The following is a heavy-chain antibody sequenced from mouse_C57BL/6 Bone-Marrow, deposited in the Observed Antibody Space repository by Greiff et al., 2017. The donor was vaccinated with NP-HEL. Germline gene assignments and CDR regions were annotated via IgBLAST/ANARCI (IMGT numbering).Heavy chain of an antibody. CDR3: ARLVLNPMDY. V-gene: IGHV1-26*01. J-gene: IGHJ4*01. CDR1: GYTFTDYY. D-gene: IGHD6-1*01. Sequence: EVQLHQSGPELVKPGASVKISCKASGYTFTDYYMNWVKQSHGKSLEWIGDINPNNGGTSYNQKFKGKATLTVDKSSSTAYMELRSLTSEDSAVYYCARLVLNPMDYWGQGTSVTVSS. CDR2: INPNNGGT.